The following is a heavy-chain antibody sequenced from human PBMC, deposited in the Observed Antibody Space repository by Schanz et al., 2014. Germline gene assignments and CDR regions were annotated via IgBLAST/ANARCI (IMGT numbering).Heavy chain of an antibody. D-gene: IGHD3-10*01. J-gene: IGHJ2*01. CDR1: GGTFSTYP. CDR2: IIPIHGIV. CDR3: VRVPSRDGSVDL. V-gene: IGHV1-69*02. Sequence: QVQLVQSGAEVKKPGSSMKVSCKASGGTFSTYPINWLRQAPGQGLEWMGRIIPIHGIVNYAQRFQDRVRITADKSTSTAYMELSSLRSDDTAHYYCVRVPSRDGSVDLWGRGTLVTVSS.